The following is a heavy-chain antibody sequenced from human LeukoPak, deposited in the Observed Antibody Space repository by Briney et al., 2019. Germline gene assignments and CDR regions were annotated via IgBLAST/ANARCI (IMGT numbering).Heavy chain of an antibody. V-gene: IGHV4-34*01. D-gene: IGHD3-3*01. CDR2: INHSGST. CDR3: ARVGYRYYDFWSGYYREGTGAIGY. CDR1: GGSFSGYC. J-gene: IGHJ4*02. Sequence: KLSETLSLTCAVYGGSFSGYCWSWIRQPPGKGLEWIGEINHSGSTNYNPSLKSRVTISVDTSKNQFSLKLSSVTAADTAVYYCARVGYRYYDFWSGYYREGTGAIGYWGQGTLVTVSS.